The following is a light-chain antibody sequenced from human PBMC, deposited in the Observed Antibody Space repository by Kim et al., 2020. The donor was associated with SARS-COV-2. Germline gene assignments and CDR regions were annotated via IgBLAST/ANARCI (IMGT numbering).Light chain of an antibody. J-gene: IGLJ1*01. CDR2: YDD. CDR1: SSNIGNNA. Sequence: QSVLTQPPSVSGAPRQRVTISCSGGSSNIGNNAVNWYRQLPGKAPKLLIYYDDLLPSGVSDRFSGSKSGASASLAISGLQSEDEADYYCATWDDSLNGPLFGPGTKVTVL. CDR3: ATWDDSLNGPL. V-gene: IGLV1-36*01.